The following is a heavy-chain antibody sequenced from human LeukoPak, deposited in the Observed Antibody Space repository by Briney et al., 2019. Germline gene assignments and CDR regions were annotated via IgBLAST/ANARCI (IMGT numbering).Heavy chain of an antibody. CDR2: ISSSSSYI. CDR1: GFTFSSYS. V-gene: IGHV3-21*01. D-gene: IGHD2-2*01. Sequence: GGSLRLSCAASGFTFSSYSMNWVRQAPGKGLEWVSSISSSSSYIYYADSVKGRFTISRDNAKNSLYLQMSSLRAEDTAVYYCASIRDDYEYCSSTSCYGPFDYWGQGTLVTVSS. J-gene: IGHJ4*02. CDR3: ASIRDDYEYCSSTSCYGPFDY.